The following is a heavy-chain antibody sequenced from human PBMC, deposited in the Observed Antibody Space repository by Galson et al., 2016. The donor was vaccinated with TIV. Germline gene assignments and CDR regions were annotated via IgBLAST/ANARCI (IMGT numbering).Heavy chain of an antibody. CDR2: INPKTGAT. Sequence: SLKVSCKASGYSFTGYFMHWVRQAPGQGLEWMGWINPKTGATTYAQEFQGRITMTRDTSASTVYMDLNRLQSDDTAVYYCARSDSYYKYALDVWGQGTTVTVSS. CDR1: GYSFTGYF. J-gene: IGHJ3*01. V-gene: IGHV1-2*02. CDR3: ARSDSYYKYALDV. D-gene: IGHD3-10*01.